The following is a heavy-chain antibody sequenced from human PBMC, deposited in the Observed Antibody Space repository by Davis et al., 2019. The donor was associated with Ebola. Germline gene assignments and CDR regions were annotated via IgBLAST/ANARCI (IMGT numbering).Heavy chain of an antibody. J-gene: IGHJ6*04. CDR3: ARDYGPFLGMDV. CDR1: GFTFSSYG. Sequence: GESLKISCAASGFTFSSYGMHWVRQAPGKGLEWVAFIRYDGSNKYYADSVKGRFTISRDNSKNTLYLQMNSLRAEDTAVYYCARDYGPFLGMDVWGKGTTVTVSS. CDR2: IRYDGSNK. V-gene: IGHV3-30*02. D-gene: IGHD3-3*01.